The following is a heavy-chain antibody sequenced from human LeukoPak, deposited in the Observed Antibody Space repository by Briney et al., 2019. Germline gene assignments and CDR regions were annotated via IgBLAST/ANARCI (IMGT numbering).Heavy chain of an antibody. CDR3: AREASIAAAGTFDY. V-gene: IGHV3-74*01. Sequence: QPGGSLRLSCAASGFTFSSYWMHWVRQAPGRGLVWVSRINSDGSSTSYADSVKGRFTISRDNAKNTLYLQMNSLRAEDTAVYYCAREASIAAAGTFDYWGQGTLVTVSS. J-gene: IGHJ4*02. CDR1: GFTFSSYW. D-gene: IGHD6-13*01. CDR2: INSDGSST.